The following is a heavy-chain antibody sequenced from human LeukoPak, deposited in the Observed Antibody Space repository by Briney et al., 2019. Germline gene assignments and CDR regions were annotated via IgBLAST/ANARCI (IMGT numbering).Heavy chain of an antibody. CDR1: GGSFSGYY. J-gene: IGHJ4*02. V-gene: IGHV4-34*01. D-gene: IGHD3-10*01. CDR3: ASGKMVRGVIIPFDY. Sequence: SETLSLTCAVYGGSFSGYYWNWIRQPPGKGLEWIGEINHSGSTNYNPSLESRVTISVDTSKNQFSLKLSSVTAADTAVYYCASGKMVRGVIIPFDYWGQGTLVTVSS. CDR2: INHSGST.